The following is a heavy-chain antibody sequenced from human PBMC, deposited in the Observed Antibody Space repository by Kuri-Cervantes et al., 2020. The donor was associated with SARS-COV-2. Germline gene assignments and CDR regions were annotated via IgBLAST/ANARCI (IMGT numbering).Heavy chain of an antibody. D-gene: IGHD6-6*01. J-gene: IGHJ4*02. CDR3: AQDVSQLGRACRY. Sequence: GGSLRPSCAASGFSFSSYAMSWVRQASGKGLEWVSAISGSGDNTYYADSVKGRFTISRDNSQNTVYLQMNSLRGEDTALYYCAQDVSQLGRACRYWGQGTLVTVSS. CDR2: ISGSGDNT. CDR1: GFSFSSYA. V-gene: IGHV3-23*01.